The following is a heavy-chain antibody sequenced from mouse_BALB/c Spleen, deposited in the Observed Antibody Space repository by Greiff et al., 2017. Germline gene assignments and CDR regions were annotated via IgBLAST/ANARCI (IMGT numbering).Heavy chain of an antibody. Sequence: QVQLQQSGPGLVAPSQSLSITCTVSGFSLTGYGVNWVRQPPGKGLEWLGMIWGDGSTDYNSALKSRLSISKDNSKSQVFLKLNSLQTDDTATYYCASHYGNYYAMDYWGQGTSVTVSS. CDR1: GFSLTGYG. CDR2: IWGDGST. D-gene: IGHD1-2*01. CDR3: ASHYGNYYAMDY. V-gene: IGHV2-6-7*01. J-gene: IGHJ4*01.